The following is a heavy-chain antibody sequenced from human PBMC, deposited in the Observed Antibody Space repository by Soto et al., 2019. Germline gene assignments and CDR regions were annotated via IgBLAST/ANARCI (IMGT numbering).Heavy chain of an antibody. CDR3: AIHYAAVLYHFDY. J-gene: IGHJ4*02. Sequence: SETLSLTCTVSGGSVSSSGNYWGWIRQPPGKGLEWIGSIYYSGSTYYNPSLKSRVTTSVDTSKNQFSLKLSSVTAADTAVYYCAIHYAAVLYHFDYWSLGTLDIVSS. D-gene: IGHD2-8*02. CDR2: IYYSGST. CDR1: GGSVSSSGNY. V-gene: IGHV4-39*01.